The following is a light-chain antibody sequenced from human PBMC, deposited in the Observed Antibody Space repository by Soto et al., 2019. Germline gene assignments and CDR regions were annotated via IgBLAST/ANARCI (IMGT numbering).Light chain of an antibody. CDR2: AAS. Sequence: DLQMTQSPSTLSASVGDRVTITCRASQSISEWLAWYQQKPGKAPKLLIFAASTLQSGVPSRFSGSGSGTDFTLTISSLQAEDFATYYCQQLSTYPSTFGGGTKVDIK. J-gene: IGKJ4*01. CDR3: QQLSTYPST. V-gene: IGKV1-5*01. CDR1: QSISEW.